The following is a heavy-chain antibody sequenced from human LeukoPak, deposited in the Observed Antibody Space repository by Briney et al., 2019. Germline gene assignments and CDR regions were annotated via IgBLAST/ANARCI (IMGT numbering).Heavy chain of an antibody. CDR3: ARELRLGELSLYYFDY. D-gene: IGHD3-16*02. CDR2: IYYSGST. Sequence: SETLSLTCTVSSGSISSYYWSWIRQPPGKGLEWIGYIYYSGSTNYNPSLKSRVTISVDTSKNQFSLKLSSVTAADTAVYYCARELRLGELSLYYFDYWGQGTLVTVSS. V-gene: IGHV4-59*01. CDR1: SGSISSYY. J-gene: IGHJ4*02.